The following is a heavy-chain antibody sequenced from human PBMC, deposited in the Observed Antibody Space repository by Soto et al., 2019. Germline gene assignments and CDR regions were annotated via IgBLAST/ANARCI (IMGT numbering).Heavy chain of an antibody. J-gene: IGHJ4*02. CDR1: GFTFSNAW. V-gene: IGHV3-15*01. CDR2: IKSKTDGGTT. CDR3: TTALDDSWYYYDSSGYYYDY. Sequence: GGSLRLSCAASGFTFSNAWMSWVRQAPGKGLEWVGRIKSKTDGGTTDYAAPVKGRFTISRDDSKNTLYLQMNSLKTEDTAVYYCTTALDDSWYYYDSSGYYYDYWGQGTLVTVS. D-gene: IGHD3-22*01.